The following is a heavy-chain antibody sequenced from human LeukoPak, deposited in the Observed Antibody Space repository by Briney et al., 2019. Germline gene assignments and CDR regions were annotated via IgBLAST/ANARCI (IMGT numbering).Heavy chain of an antibody. CDR2: IYYSGGT. CDR3: ARGIEDYGGNPNWFDP. V-gene: IGHV4-39*07. J-gene: IGHJ5*02. D-gene: IGHD4-23*01. Sequence: SETLSLTCTVSGGSISSSSYYWGWIRQPPGKGLEWIGSIYYSGGTYYNPSLKSRVTISVDTSKNQFSLKLSSVTAADTAVYYCARGIEDYGGNPNWFDPWGQGTLVTVSS. CDR1: GGSISSSSYY.